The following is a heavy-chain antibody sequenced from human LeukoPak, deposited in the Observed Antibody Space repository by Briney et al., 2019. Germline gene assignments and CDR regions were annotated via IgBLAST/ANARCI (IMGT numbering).Heavy chain of an antibody. CDR3: ARLSGYPSFSDY. Sequence: NPSETLSLTCTVSGGSISSSSYYWGWIRQPPGKGLEWIGSIYYSGSTYYNPSLKSRVTISVDTSKNQFSLKLSSVTAADTAVYYCARLSGYPSFSDYWGQGTLVTVSS. CDR1: GGSISSSSYY. V-gene: IGHV4-39*01. CDR2: IYYSGST. J-gene: IGHJ4*02. D-gene: IGHD3-3*01.